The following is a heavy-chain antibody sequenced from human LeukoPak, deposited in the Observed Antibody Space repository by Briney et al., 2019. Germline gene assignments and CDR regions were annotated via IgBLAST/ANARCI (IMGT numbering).Heavy chain of an antibody. CDR3: ARDRYGDARFDP. CDR2: IYSGGST. V-gene: IGHV3-66*01. Sequence: GRSLRLSCAASGFTVSSNYMSWVRQAPGKGLEWVSLIYSGGSTYYADSVKGRFTISRDNSKDTLYLQVNSLTAEDTAVYYCARDRYGDARFDPWGQGTLVTVSS. CDR1: GFTVSSNY. J-gene: IGHJ5*02. D-gene: IGHD4-17*01.